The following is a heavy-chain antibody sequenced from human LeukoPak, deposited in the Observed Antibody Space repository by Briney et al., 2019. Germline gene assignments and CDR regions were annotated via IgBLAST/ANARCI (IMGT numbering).Heavy chain of an antibody. CDR1: GFTFSSNY. J-gene: IGHJ4*02. CDR2: VYSGGST. D-gene: IGHD5-12*01. CDR3: ARGGDSGYDVDY. V-gene: IGHV3-53*01. Sequence: PGGSLRLSCAASGFTFSSNYMSWVRQAPGKGLEWVSIVYSGGSTYYADSVKGRFAISRDNSKNTLYLQMNSLRAEDTAVYYCARGGDSGYDVDYWGQGTLVTVSS.